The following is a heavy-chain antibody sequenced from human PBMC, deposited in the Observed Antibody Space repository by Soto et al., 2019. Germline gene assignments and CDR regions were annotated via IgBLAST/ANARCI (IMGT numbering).Heavy chain of an antibody. Sequence: PGESLKISCKGSGYSFTSYWIGWVRQMPGKGLEWMGIIYPGDSDTRYSPSFQGQVTISADKSISTAYLQWSSLKASDTAMYYCAVGISVAGPRRPDAFDIWGQGTMVTVSS. J-gene: IGHJ3*02. CDR2: IYPGDSDT. CDR3: AVGISVAGPRRPDAFDI. CDR1: GYSFTSYW. D-gene: IGHD6-19*01. V-gene: IGHV5-51*01.